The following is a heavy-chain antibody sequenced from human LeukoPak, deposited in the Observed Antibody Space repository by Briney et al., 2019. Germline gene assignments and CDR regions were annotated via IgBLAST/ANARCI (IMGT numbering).Heavy chain of an antibody. CDR3: ASLPYYYGSGGFDY. CDR2: IYYSGST. Sequence: SETLSLTCTVSGGSISSSSYYWGWIRQPPGKGLEWIGSIYYSGSTYYNSSLKSRVTISVDTPKNQFSLKLSSVTAADTAVYYCASLPYYYGSGGFDYWGQGTLVTVSS. J-gene: IGHJ4*02. CDR1: GGSISSSSYY. V-gene: IGHV4-39*01. D-gene: IGHD3-10*01.